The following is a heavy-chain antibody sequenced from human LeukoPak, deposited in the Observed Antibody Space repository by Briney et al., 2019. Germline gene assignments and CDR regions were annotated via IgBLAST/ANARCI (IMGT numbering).Heavy chain of an antibody. V-gene: IGHV4-59*12. J-gene: IGHJ5*02. CDR2: IYYSGST. D-gene: IGHD4-17*01. Sequence: SETLSLTCTVSGGSISSYYWSWIRQPPGKGLEWIGYIYYSGSTYYNPSLKSRVTISVDTSKNQFSLKLSSVTAADTAVYYCAREQYGDSGYWFDPWGQGTLVTVSS. CDR1: GGSISSYY. CDR3: AREQYGDSGYWFDP.